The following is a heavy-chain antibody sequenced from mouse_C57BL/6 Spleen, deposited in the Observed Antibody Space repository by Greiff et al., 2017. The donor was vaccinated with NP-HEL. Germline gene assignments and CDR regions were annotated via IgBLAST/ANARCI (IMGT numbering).Heavy chain of an antibody. V-gene: IGHV2-9-1*01. J-gene: IGHJ4*01. CDR2: IWTGGGT. CDR1: GFSLTSYA. D-gene: IGHD2-3*01. CDR3: ARNSGDGYYLYYAMDY. Sequence: VKLEESGPGLVAPSQSLSITCTVSGFSLTSYAISWVRQPPGKGLEWLGVIWTGGGTNYNSALKSRLSISKDNSKSQVFLKMNSLQTDDTARYYCARNSGDGYYLYYAMDYWGQGTSVTVSS.